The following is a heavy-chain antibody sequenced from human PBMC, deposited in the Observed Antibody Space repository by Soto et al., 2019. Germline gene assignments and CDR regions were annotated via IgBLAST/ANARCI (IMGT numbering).Heavy chain of an antibody. CDR2: VSFGDNK. J-gene: IGHJ6*02. D-gene: IGHD6-13*01. CDR1: GFAFSSDR. Sequence: QPGGSLRLPCRGSGFAFSSDRMHCVRQAPGKGLEWVAVVSFGDNKYYAASVRGRFTISRDNSRSTLFLQLSSLGAEDTALYYCARDRISSTWREDYYYAMDVWGQGTTVTVSS. CDR3: ARDRISSTWREDYYYAMDV. V-gene: IGHV3-30*03.